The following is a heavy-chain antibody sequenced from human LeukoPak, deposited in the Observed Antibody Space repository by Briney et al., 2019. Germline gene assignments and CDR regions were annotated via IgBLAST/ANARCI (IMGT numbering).Heavy chain of an antibody. CDR2: ISGSGGST. D-gene: IGHD6-13*01. J-gene: IGHJ6*02. CDR1: GFTFSSYA. Sequence: HSGGSLRLSCAASGFTFSSYAMSWVRQAPGKGLEWVSAISGSGGSTYYADSVKGRFTISRDNSKNTLYLQMNSLRAEDTAVYYCARDFAAGTRYGMDVWGQGTTVTVSS. CDR3: ARDFAAGTRYGMDV. V-gene: IGHV3-23*01.